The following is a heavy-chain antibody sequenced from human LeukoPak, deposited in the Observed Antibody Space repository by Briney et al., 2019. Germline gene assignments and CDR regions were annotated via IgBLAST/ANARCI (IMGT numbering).Heavy chain of an antibody. CDR1: GFTVSSTY. Sequence: PGGSLRLSCAASGFTVSSTYMSWVRQAPGKGLEWVSVIYSGGTTYYADSVKGRLTISRDNSKNTLYLQTNSLRAEDTAVYYCASGTQLWHGGYWGQGTLVTVSS. CDR3: ASGTQLWHGGY. D-gene: IGHD5-18*01. CDR2: IYSGGTT. V-gene: IGHV3-66*02. J-gene: IGHJ4*02.